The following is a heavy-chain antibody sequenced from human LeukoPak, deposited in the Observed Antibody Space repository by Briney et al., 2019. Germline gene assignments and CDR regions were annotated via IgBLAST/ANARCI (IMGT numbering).Heavy chain of an antibody. CDR1: GFTFSSYA. D-gene: IGHD4-17*01. J-gene: IGHJ3*01. V-gene: IGHV3-23*01. CDR2: IRGGGSST. Sequence: GGSLRLSCAASGFTFSSYAISWVRQGPGKGLEWVSFIRGGGSSTYYADSVKGRFTISRDNSKNMLFLQMSSLRAEDTAIYYCAKSIYGDFDAFDVWGQGTTVTVSS. CDR3: AKSIYGDFDAFDV.